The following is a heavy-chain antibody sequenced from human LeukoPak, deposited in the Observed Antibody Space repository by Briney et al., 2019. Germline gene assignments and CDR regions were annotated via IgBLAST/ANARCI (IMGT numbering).Heavy chain of an antibody. Sequence: PGGSLRLSCAASGFTFSSYAMSWVRQAPGKGLEWVSAISGSGGSTYYADSLKGRFTISRDNSKNTLYLQMNSLRAEDTAVYYCAKATQGGDPLYDAFDIWGQGTMVTVSS. J-gene: IGHJ3*02. CDR3: AKATQGGDPLYDAFDI. CDR2: ISGSGGST. V-gene: IGHV3-23*01. CDR1: GFTFSSYA. D-gene: IGHD2-21*02.